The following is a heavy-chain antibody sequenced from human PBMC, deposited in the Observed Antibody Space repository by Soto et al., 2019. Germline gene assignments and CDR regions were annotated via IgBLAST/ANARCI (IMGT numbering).Heavy chain of an antibody. V-gene: IGHV3-30*18. CDR2: ISSDGSYE. CDR1: GFTFSNYG. CDR3: VKSKDLCHCDFKVDY. J-gene: IGHJ4*02. D-gene: IGHD2-21*01. Sequence: QVQLVESGGGVVQPGRSLRLSCAASGFTFSNYGMHWVRQAPGKGLEWVAVISSDGSYEYYGDSVKGRFTVSRDNSKNTLYVQMDSLRAEDTAVYYCVKSKDLCHCDFKVDYWGQGTLVTVSS.